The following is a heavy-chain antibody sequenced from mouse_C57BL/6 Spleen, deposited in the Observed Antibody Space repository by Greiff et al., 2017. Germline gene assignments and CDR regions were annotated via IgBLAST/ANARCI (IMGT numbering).Heavy chain of an antibody. D-gene: IGHD2-4*01. J-gene: IGHJ3*01. Sequence: VKLMESGPGLVQPSQSLSITCTVSGFSLTSYGVHWVRQSPGKGQVWLGVIWRGGSTDYNAAFMSSRSITEDNSKSQVFFKMNSLEADDTAIYYCAKREGDYDGAWFAYWGQGTLVTVSA. V-gene: IGHV2-5*01. CDR2: IWRGGST. CDR3: AKREGDYDGAWFAY. CDR1: GFSLTSYG.